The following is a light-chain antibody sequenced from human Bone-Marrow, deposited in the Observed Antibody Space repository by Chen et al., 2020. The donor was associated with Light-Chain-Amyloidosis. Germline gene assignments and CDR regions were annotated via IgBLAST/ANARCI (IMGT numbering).Light chain of an antibody. CDR2: GVS. Sequence: DVVLTQSPLSLPVIPGQPASISCRSSESLLYRDGDTYLSWFHQRPGQSPRRLSYGVSKRDSGVPDRFSGSGSGALLTLKISRVQADDVGVYYCMQGTHWPMTFGPGTRLEIK. CDR3: MQGTHWPMT. CDR1: ESLLYRDGDTY. V-gene: IGKV2-30*01. J-gene: IGKJ5*01.